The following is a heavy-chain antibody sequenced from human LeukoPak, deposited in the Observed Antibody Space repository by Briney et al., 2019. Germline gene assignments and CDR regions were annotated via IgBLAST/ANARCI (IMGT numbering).Heavy chain of an antibody. CDR3: AKAPMTTLTTIDY. Sequence: GGSLRLSCAASGFTFSSYGMHWDRQAPGKGLEWVAVISYDGSNKFYAGSVKGRFTISRDTSKNTLYLQMNSLRAEDTAVYYCAKAPMTTLTTIDYWGQGTLVTVSS. CDR2: ISYDGSNK. CDR1: GFTFSSYG. V-gene: IGHV3-30*18. J-gene: IGHJ4*02. D-gene: IGHD4-11*01.